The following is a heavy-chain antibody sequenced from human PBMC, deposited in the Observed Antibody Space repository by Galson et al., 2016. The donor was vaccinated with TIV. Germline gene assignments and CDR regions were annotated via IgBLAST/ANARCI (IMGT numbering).Heavy chain of an antibody. D-gene: IGHD3-16*01. CDR1: GYRFTSFS. V-gene: IGHV5-10-1*01. CDR2: IAPSDSYP. CDR3: AREREYYVDP. Sequence: QSGAEVKKPGESLRISCKGSGYRFTSFSITWVRLMPGKGLEWLGRIAPSDSYPNYNPSFQGHVTFSVDKSVSTAYLQWSSLKASDTAMYFCAREREYYVDPWGQGTLVTVSS. J-gene: IGHJ5*02.